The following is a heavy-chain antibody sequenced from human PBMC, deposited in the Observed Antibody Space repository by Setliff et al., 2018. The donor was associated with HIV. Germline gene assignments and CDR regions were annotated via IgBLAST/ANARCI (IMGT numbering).Heavy chain of an antibody. CDR3: ARAGAIPSWAVSGLSYYYYMDV. Sequence: PSETLSLTCTVSGGSISSGSYYWSWIRQPAGKGLEWIGHIYTSGSTNYNPSLKSRVTISVDTSKNHFSLKLTSVTAADTAVYYCARAGAIPSWAVSGLSYYYYMDVWGKGTTVTVS. J-gene: IGHJ6*03. V-gene: IGHV4-61*09. CDR2: IYTSGST. D-gene: IGHD6-19*01. CDR1: GGSISSGSYY.